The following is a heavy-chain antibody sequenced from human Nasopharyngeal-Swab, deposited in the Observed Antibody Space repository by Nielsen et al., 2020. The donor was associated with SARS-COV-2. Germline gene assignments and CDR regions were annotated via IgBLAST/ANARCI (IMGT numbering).Heavy chain of an antibody. CDR1: GGSFSGYY. Sequence: SETLSLTCAVYGGSFSGYYWSWIRQPPGQGLEWIGEINHSGSTNYNPSLKSRVTISVDTSKNQFSLKLSSVTAADTAAYYGARGPALAYCGGDCYPLGGYFDLWGRGTLVTVSS. J-gene: IGHJ2*01. CDR2: INHSGST. V-gene: IGHV4-34*01. CDR3: ARGPALAYCGGDCYPLGGYFDL. D-gene: IGHD2-21*02.